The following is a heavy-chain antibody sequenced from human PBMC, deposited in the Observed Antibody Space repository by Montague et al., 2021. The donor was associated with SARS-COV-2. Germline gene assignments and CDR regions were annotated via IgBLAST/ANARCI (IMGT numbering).Heavy chain of an antibody. CDR2: IHYSGIT. V-gene: IGHV4-39*01. J-gene: IGHJ4*02. CDR1: GDSISSGYFY. CDR3: ARGILSMNMAVVVLLGGIYYFDS. Sequence: SETLSLTCTVSGDSISSGYFYWGWIRQPPGKGLEWVGTIHYSGITXYNPSLKSRVTVSVDTSKNQFSLKLSSVTAADTAVYYCARGILSMNMAVVVLLGGIYYFDSWGQGTLVAVSS. D-gene: IGHD3-22*01.